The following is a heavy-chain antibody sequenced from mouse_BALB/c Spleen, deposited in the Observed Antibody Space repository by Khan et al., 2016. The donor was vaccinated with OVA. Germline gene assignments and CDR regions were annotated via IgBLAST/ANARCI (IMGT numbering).Heavy chain of an antibody. J-gene: IGHJ2*01. CDR2: ISGDSNTN. Sequence: EVQLVESGGGLVQPGGSRKLSCAASGFTFSSYGMHWVRQAPERGLEWVAYISGDSNTNYYADTVKGRFTISRDNPRKTLFLQMTSLMSEESASYYCSTSYFYGYYFDYWGPGTTLTVSS. CDR1: GFTFSSYG. CDR3: STSYFYGYYFDY. D-gene: IGHD1-1*01. V-gene: IGHV5-17*02.